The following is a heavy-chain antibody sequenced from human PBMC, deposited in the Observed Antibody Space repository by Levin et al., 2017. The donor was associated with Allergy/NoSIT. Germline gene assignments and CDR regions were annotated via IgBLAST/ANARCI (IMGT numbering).Heavy chain of an antibody. V-gene: IGHV4-34*01. CDR1: GGSFSGYY. D-gene: IGHD5-12*01. J-gene: IGHJ4*02. Sequence: SETLSLTCAVYGGSFSGYYWSWIRQPPGKGLEWIGEINHSGSTNYNPSLKSRVTISVDTSKNQFSLKLSSVTAADTAVYYCARLAVATRRSSRNFDYWGQGTLVTVSS. CDR3: ARLAVATRRSSRNFDY. CDR2: INHSGST.